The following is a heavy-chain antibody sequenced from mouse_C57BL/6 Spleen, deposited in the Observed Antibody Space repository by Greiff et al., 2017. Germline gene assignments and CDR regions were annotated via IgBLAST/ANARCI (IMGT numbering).Heavy chain of an antibody. Sequence: VQLQQSGAELARPGASVKLSCKASGYTFTSYGISWVKQRTGQGLEWIGEIYPRSGNTYYNEKFKGKATLTADKSSSTAYMELRSLTAEDSAVYFCATYGYDSNAMDYWGQGTSVTVSS. CDR3: ATYGYDSNAMDY. CDR1: GYTFTSYG. D-gene: IGHD2-2*01. J-gene: IGHJ4*01. CDR2: IYPRSGNT. V-gene: IGHV1-81*01.